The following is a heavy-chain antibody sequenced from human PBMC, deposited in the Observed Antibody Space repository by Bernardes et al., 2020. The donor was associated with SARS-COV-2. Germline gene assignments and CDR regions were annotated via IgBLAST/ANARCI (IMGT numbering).Heavy chain of an antibody. CDR1: GFTFTSSA. CDR2: IVVGSGNT. CDR3: AAGGNYYGSGSLGPYYYYMDV. Sequence: SVKVSCKASGFTFTSSAVQWVRQARGQRLEWIGWIVVGSGNTNYAQKFQERVTITRDMSTSTAYMELSSLRSEDTAVYYCAAGGNYYGSGSLGPYYYYMDVWGKGTTVTVSS. D-gene: IGHD3-10*01. J-gene: IGHJ6*03. V-gene: IGHV1-58*01.